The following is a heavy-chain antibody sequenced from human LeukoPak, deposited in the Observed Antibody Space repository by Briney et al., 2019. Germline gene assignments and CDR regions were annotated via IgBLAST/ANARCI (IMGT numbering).Heavy chain of an antibody. CDR1: GYTFTCYY. CDR2: INPNSGGT. D-gene: IGHD3-10*01. Sequence: ASVKVSCKASGYTFTCYYIHWVRQAPGQGLEWMGWINPNSGGTKYAQKFQGRVTMTRDTSITTAYMDLNRLRSDDTAVYYCGSGGPTVGSGSYYFDYWGQGALVTVSS. CDR3: GSGGPTVGSGSYYFDY. J-gene: IGHJ4*02. V-gene: IGHV1-2*02.